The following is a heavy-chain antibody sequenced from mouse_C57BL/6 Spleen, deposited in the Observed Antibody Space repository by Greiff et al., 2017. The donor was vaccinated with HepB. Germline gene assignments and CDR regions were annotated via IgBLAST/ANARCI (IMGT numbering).Heavy chain of an antibody. CDR2: IYPGDGDT. D-gene: IGHD1-1*01. CDR3: ARDTVVAYYYAMDY. CDR1: GYAFSSYW. J-gene: IGHJ4*01. V-gene: IGHV1-80*01. Sequence: QVQLQQSGAELVKPGASVKISCKASGYAFSSYWMNWVKQRPGKGLEWIGQIYPGDGDTNYNGKFKGKATLTADKSSSTAYMQLSSLTSEDSAVYFCARDTVVAYYYAMDYWGQGTSVTVSA.